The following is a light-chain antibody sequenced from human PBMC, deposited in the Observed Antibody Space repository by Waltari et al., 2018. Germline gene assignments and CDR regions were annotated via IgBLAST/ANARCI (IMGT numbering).Light chain of an antibody. CDR2: NNN. Sequence: QSVLTQPPSASGTPGQRVTIPCSGSNSNIGASTVDWYQQVPGTAPKLLLYNNNQRPSGVPDRFSGSKSGTSASLAISGLRSEDETDYYCAARDDNLRAWVFGGGTKLTVL. V-gene: IGLV1-44*01. J-gene: IGLJ3*02. CDR3: AARDDNLRAWV. CDR1: NSNIGAST.